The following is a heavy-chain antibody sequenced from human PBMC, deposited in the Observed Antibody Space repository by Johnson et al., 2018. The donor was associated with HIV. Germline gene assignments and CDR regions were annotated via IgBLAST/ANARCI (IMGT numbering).Heavy chain of an antibody. D-gene: IGHD5-18*01. CDR2: IYSGGTT. Sequence: EVQLVESGGDVVQPGRSLRLSCAASGFTFRSYAMHWVRQAPGKGLEWVSVIYSGGTTYHADSVKGRFIISRDNSKSTLYLQMNSLRAEDTAVYYCARAYTYGAFDIWGQGTMVTVSS. CDR3: ARAYTYGAFDI. J-gene: IGHJ3*02. V-gene: IGHV3-66*01. CDR1: GFTFRSYA.